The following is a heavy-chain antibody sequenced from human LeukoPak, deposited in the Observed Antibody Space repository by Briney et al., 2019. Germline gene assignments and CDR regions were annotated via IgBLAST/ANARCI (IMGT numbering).Heavy chain of an antibody. CDR1: GVSITSDY. Sequence: SETLSLTCIVSGVSITSDYWSWLRQPPGKGLEWLGYIYYSGSSDYNPSLRSRVTISVDTPKNQFSLKLTSVTAADTAVYYCARQASVVRGILYYYYGMDVWGQGTTVTVSS. CDR2: IYYSGSS. D-gene: IGHD3-10*01. CDR3: ARQASVVRGILYYYYGMDV. V-gene: IGHV4-59*08. J-gene: IGHJ6*02.